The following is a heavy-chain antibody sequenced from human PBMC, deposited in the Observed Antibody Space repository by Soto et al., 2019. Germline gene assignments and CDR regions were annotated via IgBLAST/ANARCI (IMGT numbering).Heavy chain of an antibody. CDR2: FDPEDGET. CDR3: ATDPEMGYCSGGSCYSWPV. J-gene: IGHJ4*02. V-gene: IGHV1-24*01. D-gene: IGHD2-15*01. CDR1: GYTLTELS. Sequence: ASVKVSCKVSGYTLTELSMHWVRQAPGKGLEWMGGFDPEDGETIYAQKFQGRVTMTEDTSTDTAYMELSSLRSEDTAVYYCATDPEMGYCSGGSCYSWPVWGQGTLVTVSS.